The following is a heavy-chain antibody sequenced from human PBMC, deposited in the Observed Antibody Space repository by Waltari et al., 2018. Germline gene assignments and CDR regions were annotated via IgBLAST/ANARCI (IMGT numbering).Heavy chain of an antibody. CDR3: VREGIYSSAKDARFDP. V-gene: IGHV4-61*02. J-gene: IGHJ5*02. Sequence: QVQLQESGPGLVKPSQTLSLTCTVSGGSITSGSYYWSWIRQPAGKGLEWIGRIYTSGSTHYSPSLKSRVTISVDTSKNQFSLKLSSVTAADTAVYYCVREGIYSSAKDARFDPWGQGTLVTVSS. D-gene: IGHD6-25*01. CDR1: GGSITSGSYY. CDR2: IYTSGST.